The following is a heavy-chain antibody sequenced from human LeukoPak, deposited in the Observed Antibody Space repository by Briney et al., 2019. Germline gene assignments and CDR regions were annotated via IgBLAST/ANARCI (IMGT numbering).Heavy chain of an antibody. CDR3: ARYRRDYDILTGYYLSWFDP. CDR2: IYYSGST. D-gene: IGHD3-9*01. J-gene: IGHJ5*02. Sequence: PSETLSLSCTVSGGSISSSSYYWGWIRQPPGKGLEWMGSIYYSGSTYYKPSLKSRVTISVDTSKNQFSLKLSSVTAADTAVYYCARYRRDYDILTGYYLSWFDPWGQGTLVTVSS. CDR1: GGSISSSSYY. V-gene: IGHV4-39*01.